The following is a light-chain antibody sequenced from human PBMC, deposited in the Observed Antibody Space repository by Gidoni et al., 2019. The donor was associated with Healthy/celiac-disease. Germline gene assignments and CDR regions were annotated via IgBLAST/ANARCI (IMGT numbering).Light chain of an antibody. J-gene: IGKJ1*01. CDR3: QQSYSTLTWT. Sequence: DIQMTQSPSSLSASVGDRVTITCRASQSSSSYLNWYQQKPGKAPKLLIYAASSLQSGVPSRFSGSGSGTDFTLTISSLQPEDFATYYCQQSYSTLTWTFAQGTKVEIK. CDR1: QSSSSY. CDR2: AAS. V-gene: IGKV1-39*01.